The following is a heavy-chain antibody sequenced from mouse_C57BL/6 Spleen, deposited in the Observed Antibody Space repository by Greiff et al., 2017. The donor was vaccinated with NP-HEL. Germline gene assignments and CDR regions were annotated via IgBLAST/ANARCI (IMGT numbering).Heavy chain of an antibody. CDR3: ARDCLYYYGSSYVKYFDY. D-gene: IGHD1-1*01. Sequence: VQLQQPGTELVKPGASVKLSCKASGYTFTSYWMHWVKQRPGQGLEWIGNINPSNGGTNYNEKFKSKATLTVDKSSSTAYMQLSCLTSEDSAVYYCARDCLYYYGSSYVKYFDYWGQGTTLTVSS. J-gene: IGHJ2*01. CDR2: INPSNGGT. CDR1: GYTFTSYW. V-gene: IGHV1-53*01.